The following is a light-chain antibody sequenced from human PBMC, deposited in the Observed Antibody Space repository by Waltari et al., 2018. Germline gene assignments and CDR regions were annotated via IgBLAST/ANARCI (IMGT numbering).Light chain of an antibody. CDR2: GAS. V-gene: IGKV3-20*01. CDR3: QHYLRLPVS. Sequence: EIVLTQSPGTLSLSPGERATLSCRASQSVGRTLAWYQQRPGQAPRLLMYGASIRAADIPDRFAGSGAGTDFSLTINRLEPEDFAVYYCQHYLRLPVSFGQGTKAEIK. J-gene: IGKJ1*01. CDR1: QSVGRT.